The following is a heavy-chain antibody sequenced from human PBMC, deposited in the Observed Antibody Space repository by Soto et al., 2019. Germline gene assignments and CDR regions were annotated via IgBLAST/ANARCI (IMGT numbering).Heavy chain of an antibody. CDR1: GGSISSGGYS. CDR2: IYHSGST. J-gene: IGHJ4*02. D-gene: IGHD2-2*02. CDR3: ARSXVYCSSTSCYTGSYFDY. Sequence: SETLSLTCAVSGGSISSGGYSWSWIRQPPGKGLEWIGYIYHSGSTYYNPSLKSRVTISVDRSKNQFSLKLSSVTAADTAVYYCARSXVYCSSTSCYTGSYFDYWGQGTLVTVSS. V-gene: IGHV4-30-2*01.